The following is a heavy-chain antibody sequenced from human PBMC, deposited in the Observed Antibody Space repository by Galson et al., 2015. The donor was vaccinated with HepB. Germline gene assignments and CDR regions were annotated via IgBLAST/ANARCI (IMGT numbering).Heavy chain of an antibody. J-gene: IGHJ6*03. CDR1: GYTFSNYD. Sequence: SVKVSCKALGYTFSNYDINWARQAPGQGLEWMGWISADNGNTNYAQKFQGRVSMTTDTSTSTAYMELRSLTSDDTAVYYCAREETFVTVTTMWRYYYMDVWGKGTTVTVSS. D-gene: IGHD4-11*01. CDR2: ISADNGNT. V-gene: IGHV1-18*01. CDR3: AREETFVTVTTMWRYYYMDV.